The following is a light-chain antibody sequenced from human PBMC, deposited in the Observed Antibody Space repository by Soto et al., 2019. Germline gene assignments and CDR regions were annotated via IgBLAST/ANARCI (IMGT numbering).Light chain of an antibody. V-gene: IGKV3-20*01. Sequence: EIVLTQSPATLSLSPGERATLSCRASQSVSSYLAWYQHKPRQAPRLLIYDASNRATGIPDRFSGSGSGTDFTLTISRLEPEDFAVYYCQQSGTSPPVAFGGGTKVDIK. CDR3: QQSGTSPPVA. CDR1: QSVSSY. CDR2: DAS. J-gene: IGKJ4*01.